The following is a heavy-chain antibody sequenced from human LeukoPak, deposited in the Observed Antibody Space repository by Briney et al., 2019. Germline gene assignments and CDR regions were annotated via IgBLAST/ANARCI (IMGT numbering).Heavy chain of an antibody. J-gene: IGHJ6*02. CDR1: GYTFTSYG. Sequence: ASVKVSCKASGYTFTSYGISWVRQAPGQGLEWMGWISAYNGNTNYAQKLQGRVTMTTDTSTSTAYMELRSLRSDDTAVYYSARCQYYYDSSGYYVYYYYGMDVWGQGTTVTVSS. CDR2: ISAYNGNT. CDR3: ARCQYYYDSSGYYVYYYYGMDV. V-gene: IGHV1-18*01. D-gene: IGHD3-22*01.